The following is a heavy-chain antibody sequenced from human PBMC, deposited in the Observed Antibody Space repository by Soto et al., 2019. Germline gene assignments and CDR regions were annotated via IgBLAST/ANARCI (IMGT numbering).Heavy chain of an antibody. CDR1: GFTFSSYT. CDR2: ISGSGGST. D-gene: IGHD3-9*01. V-gene: IGHV3-23*01. CDR3: AKFPDYDILTGYLVV. J-gene: IGHJ4*02. Sequence: GGSLRLSCAASGFTFSSYTMSWVRQAPGKGLEWVSAISGSGGSTYYADSVKGRFTISRDNSKNTLYLQMNSLRAEDTAVYYCAKFPDYDILTGYLVVWGQGTLVTAPQ.